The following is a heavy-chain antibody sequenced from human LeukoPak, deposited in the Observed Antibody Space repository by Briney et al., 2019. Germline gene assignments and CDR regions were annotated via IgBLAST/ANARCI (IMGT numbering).Heavy chain of an antibody. CDR1: SGSFSGYY. CDR2: FNHNWGA. D-gene: IGHD3-9*01. J-gene: IGHJ5*02. V-gene: IGHV4-34*01. CDR3: ARLKYGILTKYNWFDP. Sequence: SETLSLTCAVYSGSFSGYYWTWFRQPPGKGLEWIGEFNHNWGAKYNPSLKSRVTISVDTSKNQFSLKLSSVTAADTAVYYCARLKYGILTKYNWFDPWGQGTLVTVSS.